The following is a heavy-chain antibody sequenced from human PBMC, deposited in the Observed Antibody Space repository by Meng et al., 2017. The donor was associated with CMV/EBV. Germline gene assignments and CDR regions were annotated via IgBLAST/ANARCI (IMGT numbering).Heavy chain of an antibody. CDR1: GFTFSNAW. CDR2: IKSKTDGGTT. V-gene: IGHV3-15*01. J-gene: IGHJ5*02. CDR3: ARGYNWFDP. Sequence: GESLKISCAASGFTFSNAWMSWVRQAPGKGLEWVGRIKSKTDGGTTDYAAPVKGRFTISRDDSKNTLYLQMSSLKTEDTAVYYCARGYNWFDPWGQGTLVTVSS.